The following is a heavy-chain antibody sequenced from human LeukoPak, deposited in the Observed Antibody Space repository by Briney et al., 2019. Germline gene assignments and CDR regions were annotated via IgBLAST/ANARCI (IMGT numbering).Heavy chain of an antibody. CDR1: GFTFSSYA. V-gene: IGHV3-23*01. J-gene: IGHJ4*02. Sequence: PGGSLRLSCAASGFTFSSYAMNLVRQAPGKGLEWVSGISGSGGSTYYADSVKGRFTISRDNSKNTLYLQMNSLRVEDTAVYYCAKQYDFWSRPDYWGQGTLVTVSS. CDR2: ISGSGGST. D-gene: IGHD3-3*01. CDR3: AKQYDFWSRPDY.